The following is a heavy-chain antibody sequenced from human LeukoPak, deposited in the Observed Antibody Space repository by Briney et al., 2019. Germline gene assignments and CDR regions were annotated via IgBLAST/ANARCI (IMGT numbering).Heavy chain of an antibody. CDR1: GFTFSTYA. V-gene: IGHV3-23*01. CDR3: AGYFDY. CDR2: ISGSGDDT. Sequence: GGSLRLSCAAPGFTFSTYAMNWVRQAPGKGLEWVSSISGSGDDTYYADSVKGRFTISRDNSKTTLYLEMNSLRAGDTAVYYCAGYFDYWGQGTLVTVSS. J-gene: IGHJ4*02.